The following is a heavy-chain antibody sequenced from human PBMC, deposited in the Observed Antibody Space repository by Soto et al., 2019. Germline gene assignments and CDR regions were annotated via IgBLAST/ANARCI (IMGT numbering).Heavy chain of an antibody. Sequence: QVQLVESGGGVVQPGRSLRLSCAASGFTFSSYGMHWVRQAPGKGLEWVAVIWYDGSNKYYADSVKGRFTISRDNSKNTLYLQMNSLRAEDTAVYYCARSSSGYSSSRYYYYYGMDVLGQGTTVTVSS. J-gene: IGHJ6*02. D-gene: IGHD6-6*01. CDR1: GFTFSSYG. CDR2: IWYDGSNK. CDR3: ARSSSGYSSSRYYYYYGMDV. V-gene: IGHV3-33*01.